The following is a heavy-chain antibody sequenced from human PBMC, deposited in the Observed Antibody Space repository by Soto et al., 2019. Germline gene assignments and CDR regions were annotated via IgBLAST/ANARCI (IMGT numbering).Heavy chain of an antibody. D-gene: IGHD2-15*01. CDR3: AKYCSGGSCYSEHYDY. CDR2: ISGSGGST. Sequence: EVQLLESGGGLVQPGGSLRLSCAASGFTFSSYAMSWVRQAPGKGLEWVSDISGSGGSTYYADSVKGRFTISRDNSKNTLYMQINSVRTEDTAVYYCAKYCSGGSCYSEHYDYWGQGTLVTVSS. V-gene: IGHV3-23*01. J-gene: IGHJ4*02. CDR1: GFTFSSYA.